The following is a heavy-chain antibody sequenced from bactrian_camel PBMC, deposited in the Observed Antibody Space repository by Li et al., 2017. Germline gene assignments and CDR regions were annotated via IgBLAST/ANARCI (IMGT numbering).Heavy chain of an antibody. CDR1: GSTIENYC. Sequence: QLVESGGGSVQAGASLRLSCAASGSTIENYCMGWFRAPPGKRREGVAAIERDGRTNYAESAKGRFTISKDNAENMVYLQMNSLKPEDTAVYSCVKDGNYWNPEYWGQGTQVTVS. V-gene: IGHV3S53*01. CDR2: IERDGRT. CDR3: VKDGNYWNPEY. J-gene: IGHJ4*01. D-gene: IGHD2*01.